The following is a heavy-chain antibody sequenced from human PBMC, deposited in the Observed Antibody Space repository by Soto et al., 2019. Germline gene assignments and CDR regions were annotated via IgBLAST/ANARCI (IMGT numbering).Heavy chain of an antibody. CDR3: ARWTYCGGDCYWLDF. CDR1: GGSISGFY. V-gene: IGHV4-59*01. D-gene: IGHD2-21*02. J-gene: IGHJ4*02. Sequence: SETLSLTCTISGGSISGFYWGWLRQPTGKGLEWIGNIYYSGSANYDPSLRSRVTISLNTSKNQFSLNLNSVTAADTAIYYCARWTYCGGDCYWLDFWGQGTLVTVSS. CDR2: IYYSGSA.